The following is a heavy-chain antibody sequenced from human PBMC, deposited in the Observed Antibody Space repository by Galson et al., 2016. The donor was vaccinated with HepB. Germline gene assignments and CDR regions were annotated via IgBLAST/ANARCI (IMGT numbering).Heavy chain of an antibody. V-gene: IGHV3-9*01. Sequence: SLRLSCAASGFTFNDYVMYWVRQLPGKGLEWVSGVNWNSATLAYADSVRGRFTISRDNAENSLYLQMNSLRAEDTALYYCAKGQTNWATFDSWGQGTLVTVSS. CDR3: AKGQTNWATFDS. J-gene: IGHJ4*02. CDR2: VNWNSATL. CDR1: GFTFNDYV. D-gene: IGHD7-27*01.